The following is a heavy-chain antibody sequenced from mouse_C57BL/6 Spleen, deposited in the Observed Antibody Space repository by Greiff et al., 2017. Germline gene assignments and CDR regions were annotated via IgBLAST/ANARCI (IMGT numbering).Heavy chain of an antibody. CDR3: ARIGQLRRQNDY. Sequence: LQLQQPGADLVKPGASVKMSCKASGYTFTSYWLTWVKQRPGQGLEWIGDIYPGSGSTNYNEKFKSKATLTVDTSSSTAYMQLSSLTYEDSAVYYGARIGQLRRQNDYWGQGTTLTVSA. D-gene: IGHD3-2*02. CDR2: IYPGSGST. CDR1: GYTFTSYW. J-gene: IGHJ2*01. V-gene: IGHV1-55*01.